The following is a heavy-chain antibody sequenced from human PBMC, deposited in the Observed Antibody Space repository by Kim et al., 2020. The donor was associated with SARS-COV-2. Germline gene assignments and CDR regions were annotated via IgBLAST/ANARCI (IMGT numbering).Heavy chain of an antibody. CDR3: ARGGAYSYGGMDV. Sequence: YADSVKGRFTLSRDNAKNPLYLQMDSLRAEDTAVYYCARGGAYSYGGMDVWGQGTTVTVSS. D-gene: IGHD5-18*01. J-gene: IGHJ6*02. V-gene: IGHV3-74*01.